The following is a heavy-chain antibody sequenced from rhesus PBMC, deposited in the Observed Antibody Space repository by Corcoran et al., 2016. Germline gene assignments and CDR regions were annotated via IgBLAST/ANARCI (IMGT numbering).Heavy chain of an antibody. J-gene: IGHJ6*01. V-gene: IGHV4-122*02. CDR2: ITYSGST. CDR1: GGSISSGYYY. CDR3: ARDRPGLDS. Sequence: QVQLQESGPGLVKPSETLSLTCAVSGGSISSGYYYWSWIRQPPGKGLEWIGYITYSGSTSYNPSLKRRVTISRDTSKDQFSLKLSSVTAADTAVYYCARDRPGLDSWGQGVVVTVSS.